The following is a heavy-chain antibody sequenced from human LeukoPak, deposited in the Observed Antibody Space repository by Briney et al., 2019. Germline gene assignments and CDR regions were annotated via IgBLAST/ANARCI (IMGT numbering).Heavy chain of an antibody. Sequence: SQTLSLTCAISGDSVSSNCAGWNWIRQSPSRGLEWLGRTYSKSRWYFEYAVSVKSRITINPDTSKNQFSLQLNSVTPEDTAVYYCTRGWLKTGMDVWGKGTTVTVSS. CDR1: GDSVSSNCAG. V-gene: IGHV6-1*01. J-gene: IGHJ6*04. CDR3: TRGWLKTGMDV. CDR2: TYSKSRWYF. D-gene: IGHD3-10*01.